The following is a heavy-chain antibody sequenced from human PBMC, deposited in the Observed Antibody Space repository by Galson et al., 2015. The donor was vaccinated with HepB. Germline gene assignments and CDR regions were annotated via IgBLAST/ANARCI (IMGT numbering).Heavy chain of an antibody. Sequence: LRLSCAASGFTFSGSAMHWVRQASGKGLEWIGRVYTSGSTNYNPSLKSRVTMSVDTSKNQFSLKLSSVTAADTAVYYCARDGVFGYYYDSSGYTLTPFDYWGQGTLVTVSS. V-gene: IGHV4-4*07. D-gene: IGHD3-22*01. CDR3: ARDGVFGYYYDSSGYTLTPFDY. J-gene: IGHJ4*02. CDR2: VYTSGST. CDR1: GFTFSGSA.